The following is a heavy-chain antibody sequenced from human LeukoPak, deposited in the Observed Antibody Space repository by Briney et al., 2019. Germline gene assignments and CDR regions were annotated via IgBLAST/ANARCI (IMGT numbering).Heavy chain of an antibody. CDR3: ATDVGRY. CDR1: GFTFSKYW. V-gene: IGHV3-7*03. J-gene: IGHJ4*02. CDR2: IKQDGSEK. Sequence: GGSLRLSCAASGFTFSKYWMNWVRQAPGKGLEWVANIKQDGSEKYYVDSVKGRFTISRDNAKNPLYLQMNSLRADDTAVYYCATDVGRYWGQGTLVTVSS.